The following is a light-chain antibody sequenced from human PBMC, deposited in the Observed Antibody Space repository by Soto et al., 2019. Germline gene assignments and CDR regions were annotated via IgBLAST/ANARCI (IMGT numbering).Light chain of an antibody. CDR2: DAS. Sequence: DIQMTQSPSTLSGSVGDRVTITCRASQSISSWLAWYQQKPGKAPKLLIYDASSLESGVPSRFTGSGSGTEFTLTISSLQPEDFATYYCQQLHDYPITFGQGTRLEIK. V-gene: IGKV1-5*01. J-gene: IGKJ5*01. CDR3: QQLHDYPIT. CDR1: QSISSW.